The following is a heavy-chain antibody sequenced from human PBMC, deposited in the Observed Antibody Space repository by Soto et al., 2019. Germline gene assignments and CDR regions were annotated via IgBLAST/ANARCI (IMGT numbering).Heavy chain of an antibody. CDR2: IIPIFGTA. Sequence: QVQLVQSGAEVKKPGSSVKVSCKASGGTFSSSSINWVRQAPAQGLEWMGEIIPIFGTANYAQKFQGRVTITADEFTSTAYMELSSLRSEDTAVYYCARLGGGHSGGIDYWGQGTLVTVSS. CDR3: ARLGGGHSGGIDY. J-gene: IGHJ4*02. V-gene: IGHV1-69*01. CDR1: GGTFSSSS. D-gene: IGHD3-16*01.